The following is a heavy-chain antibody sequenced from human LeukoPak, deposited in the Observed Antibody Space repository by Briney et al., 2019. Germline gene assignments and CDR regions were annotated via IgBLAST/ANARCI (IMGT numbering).Heavy chain of an antibody. D-gene: IGHD3/OR15-3a*01. V-gene: IGHV3-33*06. Sequence: GGSLRLSCAASGFTFSTYGMHWVRQAPGKGLEWVALIWYDGSNKNYADSVKGRFTISRDNSKNTLYLQMDSLRVEDTAVYYCAKGVVGGRRDFYSYFDYWGQGILVIVSS. CDR1: GFTFSTYG. CDR3: AKGVVGGRRDFYSYFDY. J-gene: IGHJ4*02. CDR2: IWYDGSNK.